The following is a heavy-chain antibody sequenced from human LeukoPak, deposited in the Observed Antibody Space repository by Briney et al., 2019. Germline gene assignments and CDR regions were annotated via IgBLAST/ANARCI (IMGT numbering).Heavy chain of an antibody. V-gene: IGHV1-46*01. D-gene: IGHD6-13*01. CDR1: GYTFTSYY. J-gene: IGHJ6*02. Sequence: VASVKVSCKPSGYTFTSYYMHWVRQAPGQGLEWMGIINPSSGSTSYAQNFQGRGTMTRETSSSTVYMELSSLRSEDTAVYYRARAAPYEIAAAGTGYYYGMDVWGQGTTVTVSS. CDR2: INPSSGST. CDR3: ARAAPYEIAAAGTGYYYGMDV.